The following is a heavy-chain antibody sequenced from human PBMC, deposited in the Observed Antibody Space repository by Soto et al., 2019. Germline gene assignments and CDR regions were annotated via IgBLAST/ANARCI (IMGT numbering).Heavy chain of an antibody. CDR3: ATQTFGSNAFLDT. V-gene: IGHV4-34*11. J-gene: IGHJ5*02. CDR2: IYFGGTP. Sequence: KGLEWIGYIYFGGTPQSNPSLKGRATISLDTSKNQFTLNLASVSAADTAVYYCATQTFGSNAFLDTWGQGALVLGSS. D-gene: IGHD3-10*01.